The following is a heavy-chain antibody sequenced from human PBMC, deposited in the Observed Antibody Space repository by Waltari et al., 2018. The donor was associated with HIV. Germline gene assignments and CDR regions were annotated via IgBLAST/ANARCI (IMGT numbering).Heavy chain of an antibody. Sequence: EVQLVESGGGLVKPGGSLRLSCAASGFTFSSYSMNWVRQAPGKGREWVTSISNSISYIYYAESVKGRFTISRDNAKNSLSLQMNSLRAEDTAVYYCARKQIPGNEPAGGYYYGMDVWGQGTTVTVSS. V-gene: IGHV3-21*01. CDR2: ISNSISYI. J-gene: IGHJ6*02. CDR3: ARKQIPGNEPAGGYYYGMDV. CDR1: GFTFSSYS. D-gene: IGHD3-10*01.